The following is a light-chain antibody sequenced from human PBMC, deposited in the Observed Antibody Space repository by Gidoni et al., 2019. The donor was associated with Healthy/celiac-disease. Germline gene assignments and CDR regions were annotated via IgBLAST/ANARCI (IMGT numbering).Light chain of an antibody. Sequence: EIVLTQSPATLSLSPGARATLSCRDSQSVSSYLAWYQQKPGQAPRLLIYDASNRATGIPARFSGSGSGTDFTLTISSLEPEDFAVYYCQQRSNWTFGQGTKVEIK. J-gene: IGKJ1*01. V-gene: IGKV3-11*01. CDR1: QSVSSY. CDR3: QQRSNWT. CDR2: DAS.